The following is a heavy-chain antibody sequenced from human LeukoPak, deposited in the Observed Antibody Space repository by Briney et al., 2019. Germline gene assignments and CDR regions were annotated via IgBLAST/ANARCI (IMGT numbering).Heavy chain of an antibody. V-gene: IGHV3-23*01. CDR3: AKDRGYGSGREFDY. CDR1: GFTFSTYA. J-gene: IGHJ4*02. Sequence: GSLRLSCAASGFTFSTYAMTWVRQGPGKGLEWVSTTSDNGANTYYTDSVRGRFTISRDNSKNTLYLQLNSLRAEDTAVYYCAKDRGYGSGREFDYWGQGTLVTVSS. CDR2: TSDNGANT. D-gene: IGHD3-10*01.